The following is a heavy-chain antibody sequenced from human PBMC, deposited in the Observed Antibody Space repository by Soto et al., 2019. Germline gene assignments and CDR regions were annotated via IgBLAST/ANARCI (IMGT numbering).Heavy chain of an antibody. J-gene: IGHJ6*03. CDR2: IIPILGIA. D-gene: IGHD6-13*01. CDR3: ARGSKGSWYHYYYMDV. CDR1: GGTFSSYT. V-gene: IGHV1-69*02. Sequence: QVLLVQSGAEVKKPGSSVKVSCKASGGTFSSYTISWVRQAPGQGLEWMGRIIPILGIANYAQKFQGRVTITADKSTSTAYMELSSLRSEDTAGYYCARGSKGSWYHYYYMDVWGKGTTVTVSS.